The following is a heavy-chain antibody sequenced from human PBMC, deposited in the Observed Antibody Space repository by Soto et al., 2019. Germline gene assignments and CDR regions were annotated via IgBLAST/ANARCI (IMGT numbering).Heavy chain of an antibody. CDR3: ARHLFPIAAAGSPYYYYYGMDV. J-gene: IGHJ6*02. Sequence: GESLKISCKGSGYSFTSYWISWVRQMPGKGLEWMGRIDPSDSYTNYSPSFQGHVTISADKSISTAYLQWSSLKASDTAMYYCARHLFPIAAAGSPYYYYYGMDVWGQGTTVTVSS. D-gene: IGHD6-13*01. CDR1: GYSFTSYW. V-gene: IGHV5-10-1*01. CDR2: IDPSDSYT.